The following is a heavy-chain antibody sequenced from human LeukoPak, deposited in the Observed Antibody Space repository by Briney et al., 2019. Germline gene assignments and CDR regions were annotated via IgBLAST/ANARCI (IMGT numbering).Heavy chain of an antibody. CDR3: ASTTVTTPFYYYYGMDV. CDR1: GGSISSYY. CDR2: IYYSGST. J-gene: IGHJ6*02. D-gene: IGHD4-17*01. Sequence: SETLSLTYTVSGGSISSYYWSWIRQPPGKGLEWIGYIYYSGSTNYNPSLKSRVTISVDTSKNQFSLKLSSVTAADTAVYYCASTTVTTPFYYYYGMDVWGQGTTVTVSS. V-gene: IGHV4-59*08.